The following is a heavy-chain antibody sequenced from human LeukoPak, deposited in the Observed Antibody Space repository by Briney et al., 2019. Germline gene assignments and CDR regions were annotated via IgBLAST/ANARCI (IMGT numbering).Heavy chain of an antibody. D-gene: IGHD1-14*01. CDR1: RFTSISYA. Sequence: GGSLRLSCAASRFTSISYAMNWVRQAPGKGLEWVSAISGSGGSTYYADSVKGRFTISRDNSKNTLYLQMNSLRAEDTAVYYCAKPARTDYVDYWGQGTLVTVSS. J-gene: IGHJ4*02. CDR2: ISGSGGST. V-gene: IGHV3-23*01. CDR3: AKPARTDYVDY.